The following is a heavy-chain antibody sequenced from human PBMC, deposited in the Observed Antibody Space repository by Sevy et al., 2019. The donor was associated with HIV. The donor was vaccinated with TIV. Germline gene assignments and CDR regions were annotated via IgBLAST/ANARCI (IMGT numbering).Heavy chain of an antibody. CDR2: ISWNSGSI. J-gene: IGHJ6*02. CDR3: AKDKGYCTNGVCYTSYYYYGMDV. CDR1: GFTFDDYA. Sequence: GGSLRLSCAASGFTFDDYAMHWVRQAPGKGLEWVSGISWNSGSIGYADSVKCRFTISSDNAKNSLYLQMNSLRAEDTALYYCAKDKGYCTNGVCYTSYYYYGMDVWGQGTRVTVSS. V-gene: IGHV3-9*01. D-gene: IGHD2-8*01.